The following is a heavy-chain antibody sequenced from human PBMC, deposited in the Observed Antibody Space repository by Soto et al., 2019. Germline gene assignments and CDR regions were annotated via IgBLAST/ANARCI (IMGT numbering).Heavy chain of an antibody. Sequence: GGSVRLSSPASGFNFSSYSMSWFRHAPGKGLDXASVMRNISGNRYYADSVKGGFTISRDTSENKLYLQMSSLRAEDTDIYYCAKDAARTSGWHYFDHWGQGPLVTVSS. V-gene: IGHV3-23*01. D-gene: IGHD6-19*01. CDR3: AKDAARTSGWHYFDH. J-gene: IGHJ4*02. CDR2: MRNISGNR. CDR1: GFNFSSYS.